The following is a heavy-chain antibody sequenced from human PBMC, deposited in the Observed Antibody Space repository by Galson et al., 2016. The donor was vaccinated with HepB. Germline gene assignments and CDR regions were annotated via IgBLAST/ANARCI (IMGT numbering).Heavy chain of an antibody. CDR2: ISYDESND. CDR3: ARDHGVLRFWEWLLSPDY. Sequence: SLRLSCAASGFTFSSYAMHWVRQAPGKGLEWVAVISYDESNDYYADSVKGRFTISRDNSKNTLYLRMNSLRAEDTAVYYCARDHGVLRFWEWLLSPDYWGPGTLVTVSS. D-gene: IGHD3-3*01. V-gene: IGHV3-30*04. CDR1: GFTFSSYA. J-gene: IGHJ4*02.